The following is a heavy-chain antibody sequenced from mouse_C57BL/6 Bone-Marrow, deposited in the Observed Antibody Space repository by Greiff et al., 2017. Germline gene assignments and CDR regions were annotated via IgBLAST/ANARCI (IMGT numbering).Heavy chain of an antibody. V-gene: IGHV1-15*01. Sequence: QVQLQQSGAELVRPGASVTLSCKASGYTFTDYEMHWVKQTPVHGLEWIGAIDPETGGTAYNQKCKGKAILTADKSSSTAYMELRSLTSEDSAVYYCTRFHYDLYYYAMDYWGQGTSVTVSA. CDR1: GYTFTDYE. J-gene: IGHJ4*01. CDR3: TRFHYDLYYYAMDY. CDR2: IDPETGGT. D-gene: IGHD2-4*01.